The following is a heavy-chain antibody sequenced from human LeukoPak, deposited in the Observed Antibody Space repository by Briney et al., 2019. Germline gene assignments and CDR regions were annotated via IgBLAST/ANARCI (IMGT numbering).Heavy chain of an antibody. CDR3: AKAPVTTCRGAYCYPFDY. V-gene: IGHV3-53*01. CDR2: IYSGGTT. Sequence: GGSLRLSCAASGFTVSNSYMSWVRQAPGKGLEWVSLIYSGGTTYYAESVKGRFTISRDNSKNTLYLQMNSLRAEDTAVYYCAKAPVTTCRGAYCYPFDYWGQGTLVTVSS. CDR1: GFTVSNSY. J-gene: IGHJ4*02. D-gene: IGHD2-21*01.